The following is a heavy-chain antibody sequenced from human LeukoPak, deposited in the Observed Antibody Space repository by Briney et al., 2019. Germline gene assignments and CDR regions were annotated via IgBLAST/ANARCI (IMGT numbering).Heavy chain of an antibody. CDR3: AREREMATIRVDAFDI. J-gene: IGHJ3*02. D-gene: IGHD5-24*01. CDR2: IKPSGGST. CDR1: GYTFTSYY. Sequence: ASVKVSCKASGYTFTSYYMHWVRQAPGQGLERMGIIKPSGGSTSYAQKFQGRVTMTRDTSTSTVYMELSSLRSEDTAVYYCAREREMATIRVDAFDIWGQGTMVTVSS. V-gene: IGHV1-46*01.